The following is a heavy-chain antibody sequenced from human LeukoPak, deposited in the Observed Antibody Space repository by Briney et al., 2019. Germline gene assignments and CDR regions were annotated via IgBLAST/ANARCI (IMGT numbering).Heavy chain of an antibody. D-gene: IGHD1-7*01. J-gene: IGHJ4*02. CDR3: ARDQLELGIDY. V-gene: IGHV3-48*04. CDR2: ISSSSRTI. Sequence: GGSLRLSCAASGFTFSSYSMNWVRQAPGKGLEWVSYISSSSRTIYYADSVKGRFTISRDNAKNSLYLQMNSLRAEDTAVYYCARDQLELGIDYWGQGTLVTVSS. CDR1: GFTFSSYS.